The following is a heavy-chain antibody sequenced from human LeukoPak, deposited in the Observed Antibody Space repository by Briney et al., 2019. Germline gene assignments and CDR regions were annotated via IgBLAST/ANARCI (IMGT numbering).Heavy chain of an antibody. J-gene: IGHJ4*02. V-gene: IGHV4-4*07. CDR2: IYTSGST. CDR1: GGSISSYY. CDR3: ARDSFVSSSSPFDY. D-gene: IGHD6-6*01. Sequence: SETLSLTCTVSGGSISSYYWSWIRQPAGKGLEWIGRIYTSGSTNYNPSLKSRATMSVDTSKNQFSLKLSSVTAADTAVYYCARDSFVSSSSPFDYWGQGTLVTVSS.